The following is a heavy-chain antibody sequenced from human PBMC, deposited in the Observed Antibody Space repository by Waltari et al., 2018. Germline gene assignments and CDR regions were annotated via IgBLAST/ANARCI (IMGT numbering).Heavy chain of an antibody. CDR3: ATSDYAGKGDY. V-gene: IGHV3-43*01. J-gene: IGHJ4*01. D-gene: IGHD5-12*01. CDR2: ISWDGGDT. CDR1: GFVFDEFT. Sequence: EVNLVESGGAVVQPGGSLRLSCTASGFVFDEFTMQGVRQVPGSGLQWGALISWDGGDTYYADSVNGRFTISRDNSRNALYLEMKTLTLEDTAVYYCATSDYAGKGDYWGHGTLVTVSS.